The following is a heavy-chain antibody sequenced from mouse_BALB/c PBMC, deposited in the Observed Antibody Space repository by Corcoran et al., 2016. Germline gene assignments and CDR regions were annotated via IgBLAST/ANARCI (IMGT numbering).Heavy chain of an antibody. CDR2: IDPANGNT. V-gene: IGHV14-3*02. Sequence: EVQLQQSGAELVKPGASVKLSCTASGFNIKDTYIHWVKQRTEQGLEWIGRIDPANGNTKYDPKFQGKATITSDTSSNTAYLQLSSLTSEDTAGYYCASWDWYFDVWGAGTTVTVSS. CDR3: ASWDWYFDV. J-gene: IGHJ1*01. CDR1: GFNIKDTY. D-gene: IGHD4-1*01.